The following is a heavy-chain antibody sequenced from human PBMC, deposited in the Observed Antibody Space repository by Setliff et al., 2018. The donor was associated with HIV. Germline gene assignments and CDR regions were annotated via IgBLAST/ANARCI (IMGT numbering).Heavy chain of an antibody. CDR1: GGSFNGYF. J-gene: IGHJ5*02. CDR3: ARERSALLWKNWFDP. V-gene: IGHV4-34*01. Sequence: SETLSLTCAVYGGSFNGYFWSRIRQPPGKGLEWIGEINHRGSTTYNPSLKSRVTISEDTSKKQFSLKLSSVTAADTAVYYCARERSALLWKNWFDPWGQGTLVTVSS. CDR2: INHRGST. D-gene: IGHD3-10*01.